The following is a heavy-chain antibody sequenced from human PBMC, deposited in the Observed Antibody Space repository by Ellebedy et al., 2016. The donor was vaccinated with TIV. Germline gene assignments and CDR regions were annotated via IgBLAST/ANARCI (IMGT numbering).Heavy chain of an antibody. V-gene: IGHV2-70*11. CDR1: GFSLSTTLMC. D-gene: IGHD6-19*01. Sequence: SGPTLVKPTQTLTLTCSLSGFSLSTTLMCVNWIRQSPGKALEWLARIDWDDDKYYSTSLKTRLTISKDTSKNEVVLTMTNMDPVDTATYYCARMVVAVAGKDYYGMDVWGQGTTVTVS. CDR2: IDWDDDK. J-gene: IGHJ6*02. CDR3: ARMVVAVAGKDYYGMDV.